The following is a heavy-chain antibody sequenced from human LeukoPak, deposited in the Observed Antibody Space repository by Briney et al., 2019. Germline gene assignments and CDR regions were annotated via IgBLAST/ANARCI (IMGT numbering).Heavy chain of an antibody. Sequence: PGGSLRLSCAASGFTFSSYWMSWVRQSPGKGLEWVSVIYSGGSTYYADSVKGRFTISRDNSKNTLYLQMNSLRAEDTAVYYCASQRERSYCGGDCYPPLGYWGQGTLVTVSS. CDR2: IYSGGST. D-gene: IGHD2-21*01. V-gene: IGHV3-53*01. CDR1: GFTFSSYW. J-gene: IGHJ4*02. CDR3: ASQRERSYCGGDCYPPLGY.